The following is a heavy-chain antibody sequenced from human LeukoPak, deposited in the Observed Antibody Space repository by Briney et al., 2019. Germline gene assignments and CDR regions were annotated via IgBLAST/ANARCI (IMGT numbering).Heavy chain of an antibody. J-gene: IGHJ4*02. V-gene: IGHV3-23*01. CDR2: ISGSGGSI. Sequence: GGSLRLSCKASGFTVSSYAMSWVRQAPGKGLEWVSTISGSGGSIYYADSGKGRFTISRDNSNNTLYLQMNSLRAEDTAVFYCAKDRPYIAVAGGPFDYWGQGTLVTVSS. D-gene: IGHD6-19*01. CDR3: AKDRPYIAVAGGPFDY. CDR1: GFTVSSYA.